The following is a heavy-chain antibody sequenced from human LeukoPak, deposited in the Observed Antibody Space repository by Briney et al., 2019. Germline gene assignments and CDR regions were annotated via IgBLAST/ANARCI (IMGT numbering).Heavy chain of an antibody. D-gene: IGHD6-13*01. V-gene: IGHV1-8*02. CDR1: GYTFTSYD. CDR3: ATEWKIIAAAGYFDY. Sequence: WASVKVSCKASGYTFTSYDINWVRQATGQGLEWMGWMNPNSGNTGYAQKFQGRVTMTEDTSTDTAYMELSSLRSEDTAVYYCATEWKIIAAAGYFDYWGQGTLVTVSS. J-gene: IGHJ4*02. CDR2: MNPNSGNT.